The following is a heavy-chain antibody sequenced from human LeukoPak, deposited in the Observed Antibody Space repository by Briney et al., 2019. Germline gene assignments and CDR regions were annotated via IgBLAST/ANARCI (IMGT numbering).Heavy chain of an antibody. J-gene: IGHJ3*02. CDR3: ARLAGVLWFGEPDKDAFDI. CDR1: GGSISSYY. V-gene: IGHV4-59*08. Sequence: SETLSLTCTVSGGSISSYYWSWIRQPPGKGLEWIGYIYYSGSTNYNPSPKSRVTISVDTSKNQFSLKLSSVTAADTAVYYCARLAGVLWFGEPDKDAFDIWGQGTMVTVSS. CDR2: IYYSGST. D-gene: IGHD3-10*01.